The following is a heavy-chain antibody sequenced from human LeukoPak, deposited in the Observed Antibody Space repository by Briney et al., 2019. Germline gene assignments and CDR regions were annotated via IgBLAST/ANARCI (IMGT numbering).Heavy chain of an antibody. CDR1: GFTFSTYN. CDR3: TRDRGAYNLYDY. D-gene: IGHD1-1*01. CDR2: IRSKAYGETA. Sequence: TGGSLRLSCVASGFTFSTYNMHWVRQAPGKGLEWVGFIRSKAYGETADYAASVKGRFTISRDDSKAIAYLQMNSLKTEDTAVYHCTRDRGAYNLYDYWGQGTLVTVSS. J-gene: IGHJ4*02. V-gene: IGHV3-49*04.